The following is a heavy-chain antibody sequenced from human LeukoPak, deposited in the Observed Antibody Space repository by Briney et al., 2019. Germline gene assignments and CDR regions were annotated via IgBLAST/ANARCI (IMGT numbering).Heavy chain of an antibody. Sequence: SETLSLTCTVSGGSVSSGSDYWSWIRQPPGKGLEWIGYIYYSGSTNYNPSLKSRVTISVDTSKNQFSLKLSSVTAADTAVYYCARKDPSGTYGAFDIWGQGTMVTVSS. V-gene: IGHV4-61*01. D-gene: IGHD3-10*01. J-gene: IGHJ3*02. CDR3: ARKDPSGTYGAFDI. CDR1: GGSVSSGSDY. CDR2: IYYSGST.